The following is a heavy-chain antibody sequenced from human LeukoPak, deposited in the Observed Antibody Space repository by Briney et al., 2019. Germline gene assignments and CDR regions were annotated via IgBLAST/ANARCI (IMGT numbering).Heavy chain of an antibody. J-gene: IGHJ1*01. D-gene: IGHD2-15*01. Sequence: GGSLRLSCAASGFTFSSYWMHWVRHAPGKRMVWVSRISSDGSSTSYADSVKGRLTISRDNAKNTLYLQMNSLRAEDTVVYYCASGYCSGGSCYLEYFQHWGQGTLVTVSS. V-gene: IGHV3-74*01. CDR1: GFTFSSYW. CDR2: ISSDGSST. CDR3: ASGYCSGGSCYLEYFQH.